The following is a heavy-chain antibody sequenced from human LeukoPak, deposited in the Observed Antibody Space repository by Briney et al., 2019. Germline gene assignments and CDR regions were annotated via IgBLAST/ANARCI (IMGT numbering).Heavy chain of an antibody. D-gene: IGHD3/OR15-3a*01. CDR1: GGSISCSSYY. J-gene: IGHJ4*02. Sequence: MLSETLSLTCTVSGGSISCSSYYWGWIRQPPGKGLEWIGSIYYSGSTYYNPSLKSRVTISVDTSKNQFSLKLSSVTAADTAVYYCARHEFGLVFAIDYWGQGTLVTVSS. CDR3: ARHEFGLVFAIDY. V-gene: IGHV4-39*01. CDR2: IYYSGST.